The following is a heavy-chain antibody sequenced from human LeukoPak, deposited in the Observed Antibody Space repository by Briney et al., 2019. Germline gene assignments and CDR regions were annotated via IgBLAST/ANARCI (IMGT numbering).Heavy chain of an antibody. CDR2: IYYSGST. CDR3: ARTYYYGSGSYPPQYYYYYMDV. Sequence: SETLSLTCTVSGGSISSSSYYWGWIRQPPGKGLEWIGSIYYSGSTYYNPSLKSRVTISVDTSKNQFSLKLSSVTAADTAVYYCARTYYYGSGSYPPQYYYYYMDVWGKGTTVTVSS. J-gene: IGHJ6*03. D-gene: IGHD3-10*01. V-gene: IGHV4-39*01. CDR1: GGSISSSSYY.